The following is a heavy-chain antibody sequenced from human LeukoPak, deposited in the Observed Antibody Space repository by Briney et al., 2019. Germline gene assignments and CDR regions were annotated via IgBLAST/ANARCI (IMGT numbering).Heavy chain of an antibody. CDR3: ARVFRVAVSGADY. J-gene: IGHJ4*02. CDR2: INPNSGGT. Sequence: ASVKVSCKASGYTFTGYYMHWVRQAPGQGLEWVGWINPNSGGTNYAQKSQGRVTMTRDTSISTAYMELSRLRSDDTAVYYCARVFRVAVSGADYWGQGTLVTVSS. D-gene: IGHD6-19*01. V-gene: IGHV1-2*02. CDR1: GYTFTGYY.